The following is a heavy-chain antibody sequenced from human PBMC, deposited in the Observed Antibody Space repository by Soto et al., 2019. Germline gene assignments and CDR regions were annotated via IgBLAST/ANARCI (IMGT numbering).Heavy chain of an antibody. V-gene: IGHV3-30-3*01. CDR1: GFTFSSYA. D-gene: IGHD3-22*01. CDR3: ARDWADDSSGYSYYYGMDV. Sequence: XGSLGLSCAASGFTFSSYAMHGVRQAPGKGLEWVAVISYDGSNKYYADSVKGRFTISRDNSKNTLYLQMNSLRAEDTAVYYCARDWADDSSGYSYYYGMDVWGQGTTVTVSS. CDR2: ISYDGSNK. J-gene: IGHJ6*02.